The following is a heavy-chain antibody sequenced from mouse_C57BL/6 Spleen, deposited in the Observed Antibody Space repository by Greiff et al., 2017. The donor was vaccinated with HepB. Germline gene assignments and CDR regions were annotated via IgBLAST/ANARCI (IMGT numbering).Heavy chain of an antibody. D-gene: IGHD2-1*01. J-gene: IGHJ3*01. V-gene: IGHV1-4*01. CDR3: ASNYVWFSC. CDR2: INPSSGYT. CDR1: GYTFPSYT. Sequence: VKLQQSGAELARPRASVKMSCKASGYTFPSYTTYCVKQRPGQGLEWIGYINPSSGYTKYNQKFKDKATLTADKSSSTAYMQLNSLTSEDSAVYYCASNYVWFSCWGERTLVTISA.